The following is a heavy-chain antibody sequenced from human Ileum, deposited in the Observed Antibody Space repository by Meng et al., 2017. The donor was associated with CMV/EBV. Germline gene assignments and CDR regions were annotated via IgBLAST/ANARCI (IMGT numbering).Heavy chain of an antibody. CDR2: ISSSGGST. J-gene: IGHJ2*01. D-gene: IGHD6-13*01. CDR3: AKGLFPGYSSSWYSDWYFDL. Sequence: GGSLRLSCAASGFTVSSNYMTWVRQAPGKGLEWVSVISSSGGSTYYADSEKGRFTISRDNSKNTLYLQMNSLRVEDTAVYYCAKGLFPGYSSSWYSDWYFDLWGRGTLVTVSS. CDR1: GFTVSSNY. V-gene: IGHV3-23*01.